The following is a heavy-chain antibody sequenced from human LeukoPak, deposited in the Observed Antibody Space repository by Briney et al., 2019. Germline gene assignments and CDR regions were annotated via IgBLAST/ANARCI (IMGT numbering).Heavy chain of an antibody. V-gene: IGHV4-34*01. CDR3: ARDQGYCSSTSCYPNAFDI. Sequence: SETLSLTCAVYGGSFSGYYWSWIRQPPGKGLEWIGEINHSGSTNYNPSLKSRVTISVDTSKNQFSLKLSSVTAADTAVYYCARDQGYCSSTSCYPNAFDIWGQGTMVTVSS. J-gene: IGHJ3*02. CDR1: GGSFSGYY. D-gene: IGHD2-2*01. CDR2: INHSGST.